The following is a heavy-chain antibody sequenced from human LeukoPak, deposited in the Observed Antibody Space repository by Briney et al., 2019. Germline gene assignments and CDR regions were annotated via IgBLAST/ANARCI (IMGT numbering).Heavy chain of an antibody. J-gene: IGHJ4*02. D-gene: IGHD3-9*01. V-gene: IGHV3-11*04. CDR1: GFTFSDYY. Sequence: GGSLRLSCAASGFTFSDYYMSWIRQAPGKGLEWVSYISSSGSTIYYADSVKGRFTISRDNAKNSLYLQMNSLRAEDTAVYYCARDGGPHYDILTGYSTAGTFDYWGQGTLVTVSS. CDR3: ARDGGPHYDILTGYSTAGTFDY. CDR2: ISSSGSTI.